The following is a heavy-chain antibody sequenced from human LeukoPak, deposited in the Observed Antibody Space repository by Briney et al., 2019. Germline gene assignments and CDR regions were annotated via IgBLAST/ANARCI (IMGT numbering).Heavy chain of an antibody. CDR1: GLTLYNVW. Sequence: GGSLRLSCAASGLTLYNVWMSWVRQAPGKGLEWVGRIKSNIDGGTTDYAAPVNGRFSISRDDSKNTLYLRMNSLKTEDTAIYYCTRGYCSGGGCSGFHNWFDPWGQGTLVTVSS. J-gene: IGHJ5*02. CDR2: IKSNIDGGTT. CDR3: TRGYCSGGGCSGFHNWFDP. V-gene: IGHV3-15*01. D-gene: IGHD2-15*01.